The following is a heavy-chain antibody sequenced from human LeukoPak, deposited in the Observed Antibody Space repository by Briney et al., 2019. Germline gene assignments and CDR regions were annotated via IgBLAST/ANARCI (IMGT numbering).Heavy chain of an antibody. Sequence: PSETLSLTCTVSGGSISSYYWNWIRQPPGKGLGWIGFIYYSGSTNYNPSLKSRVTISVDTSKNQFSLKLSSVTAADTAVYYCARQVAARHFDYWGQGTLVTVSS. V-gene: IGHV4-59*08. CDR3: ARQVAARHFDY. J-gene: IGHJ4*02. CDR1: GGSISSYY. D-gene: IGHD6-6*01. CDR2: IYYSGST.